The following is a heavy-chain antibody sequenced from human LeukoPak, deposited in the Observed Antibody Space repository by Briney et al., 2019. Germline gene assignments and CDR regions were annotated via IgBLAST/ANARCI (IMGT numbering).Heavy chain of an antibody. Sequence: SETLSLTCGVYGGSFSGYHWTWIRLRPGKGLEWIGDINHSGSTHYNPSLKSRVTISVDTSKNQFSLKLSSVTAADTAVYYCARVGTVTTSLDYWGQGTLVTVSS. V-gene: IGHV4-34*01. CDR2: INHSGST. CDR1: GGSFSGYH. CDR3: ARVGTVTTSLDY. D-gene: IGHD4-11*01. J-gene: IGHJ4*02.